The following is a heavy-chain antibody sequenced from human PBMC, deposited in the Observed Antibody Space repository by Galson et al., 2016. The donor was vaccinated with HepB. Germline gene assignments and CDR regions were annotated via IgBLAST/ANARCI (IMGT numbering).Heavy chain of an antibody. CDR2: ISPSTTHI. Sequence: SLRLSCAASGFTFSNYYMSWIRQAPGKGLEWVAYISPSTTHINYADSVMGRFTVSRDNAKNSLYLQMNSLGAKDTAVYYCASPSGRYSVHTFDLWGQGTMVTVSS. CDR1: GFTFSNYY. CDR3: ASPSGRYSVHTFDL. D-gene: IGHD1-26*01. J-gene: IGHJ3*01. V-gene: IGHV3-11*06.